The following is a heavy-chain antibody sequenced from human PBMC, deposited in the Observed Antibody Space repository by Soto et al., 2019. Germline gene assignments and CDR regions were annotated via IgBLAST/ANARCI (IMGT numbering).Heavy chain of an antibody. CDR3: ARVRQLGNFDY. J-gene: IGHJ4*02. Sequence: EASVKVSCKASGYTFTGYYMHWVRQAPGQGLEWMGWINPNSGGTNYAQKFQGWVTMTRDTSISTAYMELSRLRSDDTAVYYCARVRQLGNFDYWGQGTLVTVSS. V-gene: IGHV1-2*04. D-gene: IGHD6-13*01. CDR1: GYTFTGYY. CDR2: INPNSGGT.